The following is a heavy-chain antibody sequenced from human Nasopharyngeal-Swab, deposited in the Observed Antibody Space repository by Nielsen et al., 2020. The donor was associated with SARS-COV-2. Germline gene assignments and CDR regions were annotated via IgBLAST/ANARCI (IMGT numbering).Heavy chain of an antibody. CDR2: ITRTSGV. V-gene: IGHV3-69-1*01. CDR3: ATGSGSYFGYLDN. D-gene: IGHD1-26*01. CDR1: GFPFNKYN. J-gene: IGHJ4*02. Sequence: GESLKISCVASGFPFNKYNMQWVRQAPGKGLEWASSITRTSGVLYADSVKGRFTISRDDAKNSLYLQMSNMRAEDTAVYYCATGSGSYFGYLDNWGQGTLVTVSS.